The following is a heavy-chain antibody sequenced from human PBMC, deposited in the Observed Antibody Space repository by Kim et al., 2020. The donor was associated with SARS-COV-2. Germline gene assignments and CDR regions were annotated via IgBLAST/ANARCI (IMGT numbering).Heavy chain of an antibody. J-gene: IGHJ4*02. V-gene: IGHV3-23*01. Sequence: GGSLRLSCTISGFGFISFAMNWVRQAPGQGLEWVSAISDDGGLILYADSVKGRFTISRDNSKNTVYLQLNSLRVEDTAVYYCAKDGPPGIGGAGVGGLWDQWGQGTLVSVSS. D-gene: IGHD6-13*01. CDR1: GFGFISFA. CDR3: AKDGPPGIGGAGVGGLWDQ. CDR2: ISDDGGLI.